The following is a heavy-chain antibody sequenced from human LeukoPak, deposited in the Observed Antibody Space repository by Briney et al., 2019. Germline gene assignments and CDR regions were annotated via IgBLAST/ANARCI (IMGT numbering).Heavy chain of an antibody. Sequence: ASVKVSCKVSGYTLTELSMHWVRQAPGKGLEWMGGFDPEDGETIYAQKFQGRVTMTEDTSTDTAYMELSSLRSEDTAVHYCATGGSSWAYNWFDPWGQGTLVTVSS. CDR1: GYTLTELS. V-gene: IGHV1-24*01. J-gene: IGHJ5*02. CDR2: FDPEDGET. D-gene: IGHD6-13*01. CDR3: ATGGSSWAYNWFDP.